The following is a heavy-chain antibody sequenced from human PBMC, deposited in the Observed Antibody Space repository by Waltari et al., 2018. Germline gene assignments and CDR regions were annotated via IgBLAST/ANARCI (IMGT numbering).Heavy chain of an antibody. Sequence: QVQLQESGPGLVKPSQTLSLTCTVSGGSISSGSYYWSWIRQPAGKGLEWIGYIDTIGSTNYNPSLKSRVTISVDTSKNQFSLKLSSVTAADTAVYYCARSSWYYYDSSGYYYYFDYWGQGTLVTVSS. J-gene: IGHJ4*02. CDR1: GGSISSGSYY. CDR3: ARSSWYYYDSSGYYYYFDY. CDR2: IDTIGST. D-gene: IGHD3-22*01. V-gene: IGHV4-61*09.